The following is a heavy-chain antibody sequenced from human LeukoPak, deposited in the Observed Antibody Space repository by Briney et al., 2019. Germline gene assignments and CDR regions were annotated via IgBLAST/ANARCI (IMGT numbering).Heavy chain of an antibody. J-gene: IGHJ6*03. CDR2: ISGSGTNT. D-gene: IGHD4-11*01. V-gene: IGHV3-23*01. CDR3: AKAGPTVTKDYYYYYMDV. CDR1: GFTFSSYA. Sequence: PGGSLRLSCAASGFTFSSYAMSWVRQAPGKGLEWVSGISGSGTNTDYADSVKGRFTISRDNSKNTLYLQMNSLRAEDTAVYYCAKAGPTVTKDYYYYYMDVWGKGTTVTVSS.